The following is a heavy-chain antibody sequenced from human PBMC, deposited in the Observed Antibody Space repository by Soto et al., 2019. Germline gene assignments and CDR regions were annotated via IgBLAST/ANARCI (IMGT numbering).Heavy chain of an antibody. CDR2: INVGNGNT. CDR1: GYTCTSYT. CDR3: AGHHLGTTPYGREV. D-gene: IGHD1-7*01. Sequence: ASLKVSCNASGYTCTSYTMHWVLQAPGQRLEWMGWINVGNGNTKYSQNLQGRVTIYQDTSASTAYMELSSLTSEDTAVYYCAGHHLGTTPYGREVWGQGTTVTVSS. V-gene: IGHV1-3*01. J-gene: IGHJ6*02.